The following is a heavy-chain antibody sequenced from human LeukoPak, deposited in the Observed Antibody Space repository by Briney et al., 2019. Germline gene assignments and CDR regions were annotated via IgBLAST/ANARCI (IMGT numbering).Heavy chain of an antibody. CDR1: GFTFSSYG. D-gene: IGHD2-2*01. Sequence: PGGSLRLSCAASGFTFSSYGMHWVRQAPGKGLEWVAFIRYDGSNKYYADSVKGRFTISRDNSKNTLYLQMNSLRAEDTAVYYCAKAIGYCSSTSCYGVEYFQHWGQGTLVTVSS. V-gene: IGHV3-30*02. CDR3: AKAIGYCSSTSCYGVEYFQH. J-gene: IGHJ1*01. CDR2: IRYDGSNK.